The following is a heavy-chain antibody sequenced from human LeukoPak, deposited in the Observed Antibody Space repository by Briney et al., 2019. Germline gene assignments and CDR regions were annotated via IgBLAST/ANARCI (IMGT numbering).Heavy chain of an antibody. J-gene: IGHJ4*02. V-gene: IGHV4-34*01. CDR3: ARGLIAVAH. Sequence: PSETLPLTCAVYGGSFSGYYWSWIRQPPGKGLEWIGEINHSGSTNYNPSLKSRVTISVDTSKNQFSLKLSSVTAADTAVYYCARGLIAVAHWGQGTLVTVSS. D-gene: IGHD6-19*01. CDR2: INHSGST. CDR1: GGSFSGYY.